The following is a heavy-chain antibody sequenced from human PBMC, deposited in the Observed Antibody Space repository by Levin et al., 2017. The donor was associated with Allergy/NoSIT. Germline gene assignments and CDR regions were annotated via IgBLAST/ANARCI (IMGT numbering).Heavy chain of an antibody. Sequence: GGSLRLSCAASGLTFSNYWMHWVRQAPGKGLVWVSRINTDGRITSYADSVKGRFTISRDNAKNMLYLQMNSPRAEDTAVYYCATPLGYYDSSNYPPTYGTDVWGQGTTVTVSS. CDR1: GLTFSNYW. J-gene: IGHJ6*02. D-gene: IGHD3-22*01. V-gene: IGHV3-74*01. CDR3: ATPLGYYDSSNYPPTYGTDV. CDR2: INTDGRIT.